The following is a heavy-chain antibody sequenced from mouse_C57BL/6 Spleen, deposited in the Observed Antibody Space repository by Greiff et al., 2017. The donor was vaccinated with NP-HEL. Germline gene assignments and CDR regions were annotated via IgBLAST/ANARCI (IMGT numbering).Heavy chain of an antibody. CDR1: GFSLTSYG. V-gene: IGHV2-2*01. D-gene: IGHD1-1*01. CDR2: IWSGGST. J-gene: IGHJ1*03. Sequence: QVQLQQSGPGLVQPSQSLSITCTVSGFSLTSYGVHWVRQSPGKGLEWLGVIWSGGSTDYNAAFISRLSISKDNSKSQVFFKMNSLQADDTAIYYCAIPYYYGSSPYWYFDVWGTGTTVTVSS. CDR3: AIPYYYGSSPYWYFDV.